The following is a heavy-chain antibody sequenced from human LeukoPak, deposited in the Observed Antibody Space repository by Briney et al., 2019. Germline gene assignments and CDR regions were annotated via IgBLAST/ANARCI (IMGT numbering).Heavy chain of an antibody. J-gene: IGHJ4*02. CDR1: GGSISSYY. Sequence: SETLSLTCSVSGGSISSYYWSWIRQPAGKGLEWIGRIYTSGSTNYNPSLKGRVTMSVDTSKNQFSLKLSSVTAADTAVYYCARGSYSSGWYRVYWGQGTLVTVSS. CDR3: ARGSYSSGWYRVY. V-gene: IGHV4-4*07. D-gene: IGHD6-19*01. CDR2: IYTSGST.